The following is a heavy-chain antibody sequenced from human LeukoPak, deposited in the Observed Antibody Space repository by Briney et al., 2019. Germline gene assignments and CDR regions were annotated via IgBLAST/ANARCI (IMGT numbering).Heavy chain of an antibody. J-gene: IGHJ4*02. Sequence: SVKVSCKASGGTFSSYAISWVRQAPRQGLEWMGGIIPIFGTANYAQKFQGRVTITADESTSTAYMELSSLRSEDTAVYYCARALKGPYYYDSSGYYSPFDYWGQGTLVTVSS. D-gene: IGHD3-22*01. CDR1: GGTFSSYA. V-gene: IGHV1-69*13. CDR3: ARALKGPYYYDSSGYYSPFDY. CDR2: IIPIFGTA.